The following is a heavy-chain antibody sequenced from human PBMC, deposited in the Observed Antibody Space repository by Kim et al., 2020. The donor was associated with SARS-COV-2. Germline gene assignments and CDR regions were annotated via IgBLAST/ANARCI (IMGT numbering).Heavy chain of an antibody. D-gene: IGHD2-8*01. V-gene: IGHV4-39*01. CDR2: IYHNGNT. J-gene: IGHJ4*02. CDR1: GGFIGTGDYH. Sequence: SETLSLTCTVSGGFIGTGDYHWGWIRQSPGKGLEWIGRIYHNGNTYYNPSLKSRVTISLDTSKNQFFLGLSSVTAADTAEFYCVRQKGARTYYFDSWGQGTLVTVSS. CDR3: VRQKGARTYYFDS.